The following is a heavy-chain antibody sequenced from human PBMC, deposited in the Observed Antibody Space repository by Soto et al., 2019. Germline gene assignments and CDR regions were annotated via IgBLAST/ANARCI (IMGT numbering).Heavy chain of an antibody. J-gene: IGHJ3*02. CDR2: ISYDGSNK. CDR3: ARVWDTAMVSDAFDI. CDR1: GFTFSSYA. Sequence: GGSLRLSCAASGFTFSSYAMHWVRQAPGKGLEWVAVISYDGSNKYYADSVKGRFTISRDNSKNTLYLQMNSLRAEDTAVYYCARVWDTAMVSDAFDIWGQGTMVTVSS. V-gene: IGHV3-30-3*01. D-gene: IGHD5-18*01.